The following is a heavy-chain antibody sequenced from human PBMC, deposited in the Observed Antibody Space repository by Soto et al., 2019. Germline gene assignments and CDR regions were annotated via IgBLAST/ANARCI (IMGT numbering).Heavy chain of an antibody. CDR1: GSDITTYY. V-gene: IGHV4-59*01. CDR2: IYDTGST. D-gene: IGHD6-6*01. CDR3: ARDSFPPYSSSSKGFDY. Sequence: PSETLSLTCTVSGSDITTYYWSWLRQSPGKGLEWIGHIYDTGSTTYNPSLKSRVTISVDTSNKQFSLRLTSVTAADTAVYYCARDSFPPYSSSSKGFDYWGQGSLVTVSS. J-gene: IGHJ4*02.